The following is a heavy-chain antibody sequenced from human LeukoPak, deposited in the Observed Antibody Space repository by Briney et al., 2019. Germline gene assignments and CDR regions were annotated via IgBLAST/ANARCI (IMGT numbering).Heavy chain of an antibody. V-gene: IGHV3-23*01. J-gene: IGHJ6*02. CDR2: ISGSGGST. Sequence: GRSLRLSCAASGFTFSSYAMSWVRQAPGKGLEWVSAISGSGGSTYYADSVKGRFTISRDNSKNTLYLQMNSLRAEDTAVYYCAKTHTAMVKYYYYYGMDVWGQGTTVTVSS. D-gene: IGHD5-18*01. CDR1: GFTFSSYA. CDR3: AKTHTAMVKYYYYYGMDV.